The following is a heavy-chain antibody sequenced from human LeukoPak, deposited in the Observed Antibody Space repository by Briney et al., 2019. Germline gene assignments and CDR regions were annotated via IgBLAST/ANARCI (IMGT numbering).Heavy chain of an antibody. CDR1: GFSLTTYG. V-gene: IGHV3-33*01. D-gene: IGHD3-10*01. J-gene: IGHJ4*02. CDR2: IWYDGSRK. Sequence: GGSLRLSCAASGFSLTTYGTHWLRQAPGKGLEWVAVIWYDGSRKFYGDSVKGRFTVSRDTFENTMYLQMNSLRVEDTAVYYCVRDGGSGIDYWGQGTLVTVSS. CDR3: VRDGGSGIDY.